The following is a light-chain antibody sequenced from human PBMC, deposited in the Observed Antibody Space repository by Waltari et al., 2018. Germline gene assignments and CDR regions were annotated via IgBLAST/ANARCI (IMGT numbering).Light chain of an antibody. CDR1: NIGSYS. CDR2: YDS. Sequence: SYVLTQPPSVSVAPGETARLTCGGDNIGSYSVPWYQQKPGQAPVLVIRYDSDRPSGIPERFSGSNSANTATLTISRVEAGDEANYYCQVWHAAIDPGVFGTGTEVTV. CDR3: QVWHAAIDPGV. V-gene: IGLV3-21*04. J-gene: IGLJ1*01.